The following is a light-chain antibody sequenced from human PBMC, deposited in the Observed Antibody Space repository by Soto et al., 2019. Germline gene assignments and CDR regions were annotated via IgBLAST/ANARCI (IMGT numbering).Light chain of an antibody. V-gene: IGKV3-20*01. CDR2: GAS. Sequence: EVVFTQFPGTLSLSPGERATLSCRASQTITGTYLAWYQQKPGQAPRLLIHGASTRATGIPDRFSGGGTGTDFNLNISRVEPEDFAMYYCQQYGRSKRWTFGQGTKVDIK. J-gene: IGKJ1*01. CDR3: QQYGRSKRWT. CDR1: QTITGTY.